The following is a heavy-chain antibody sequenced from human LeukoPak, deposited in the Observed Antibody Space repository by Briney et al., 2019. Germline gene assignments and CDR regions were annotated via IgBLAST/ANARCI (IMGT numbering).Heavy chain of an antibody. CDR2: INSDGSWT. V-gene: IGHV3-74*01. D-gene: IGHD3-3*01. Sequence: GGSLRLSCAASGNYWMHWVRQAPGKGLVWVSHINSDGSWTSYADSVKGRFTISRDNAKNSLYLQMNSLRAEDTAVYYCARDRTRDFWSGYSDYYFDYWGQGTLVTVSS. CDR1: GNYW. J-gene: IGHJ4*02. CDR3: ARDRTRDFWSGYSDYYFDY.